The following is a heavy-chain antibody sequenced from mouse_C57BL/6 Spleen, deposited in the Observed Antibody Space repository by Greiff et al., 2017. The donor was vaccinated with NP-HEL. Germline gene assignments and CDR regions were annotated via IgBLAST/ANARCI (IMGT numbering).Heavy chain of an antibody. CDR3: ARNGIYYDYDGYFDV. D-gene: IGHD2-4*01. CDR1: GYAFSSSW. J-gene: IGHJ1*03. CDR2: IYPGDGDT. Sequence: QVQLQQSGPELVKPGASVKISCKASGYAFSSSWMNWVKQRPGKGLEWIGRIYPGDGDTNYNGKFKGKATLTADKSSSTAYMQLSSLTSEDSAVYFCARNGIYYDYDGYFDVWGTGTTVTVSS. V-gene: IGHV1-82*01.